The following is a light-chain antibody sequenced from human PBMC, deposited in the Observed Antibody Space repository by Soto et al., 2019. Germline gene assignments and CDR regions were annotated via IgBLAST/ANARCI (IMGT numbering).Light chain of an antibody. J-gene: IGLJ1*01. CDR2: YDS. CDR3: QVWDSSSDHYV. Sequence: SYELTQQPSVSVAPGKTARITCGGNNIGSKSVHWYQQKPGQAPVLVIYYDSDRPSGIPERFSGSNSGNTATLTISRVEAGDEADYYCQVWDSSSDHYVFGIGTKLTVL. CDR1: NIGSKS. V-gene: IGLV3-21*04.